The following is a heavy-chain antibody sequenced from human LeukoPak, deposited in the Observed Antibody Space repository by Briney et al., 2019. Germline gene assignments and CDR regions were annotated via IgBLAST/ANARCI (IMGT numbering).Heavy chain of an antibody. CDR3: AKDRSGYDLGGSSGFSY. CDR2: ISGSGGST. V-gene: IGHV3-23*01. J-gene: IGHJ4*02. D-gene: IGHD5-12*01. Sequence: GGSLRLSCAASGFTFSSYAMSWVRQAPGKGLEWVSAISGSGGSTYYADSAKGRFTISRDNSKNTLYLQMNSLRAEDTAVYYCAKDRSGYDLGGSSGFSYWGQGTLVTVSS. CDR1: GFTFSSYA.